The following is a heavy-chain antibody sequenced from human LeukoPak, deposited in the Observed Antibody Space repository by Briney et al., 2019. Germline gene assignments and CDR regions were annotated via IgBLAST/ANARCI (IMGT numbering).Heavy chain of an antibody. CDR3: AKAVWTILNGHDY. CDR2: ISSSGSTT. D-gene: IGHD2-8*01. CDR1: GFTFSDYY. V-gene: IGHV3-11*01. Sequence: GGSLRLSCAASGFTFSDYYMSWIRQAPGKGLEWVSYISSSGSTTYYADSVKGRFTISRDNSKNTLYLQMNSLRAEDTAVYYCAKAVWTILNGHDYWGQGTLVTVSS. J-gene: IGHJ4*02.